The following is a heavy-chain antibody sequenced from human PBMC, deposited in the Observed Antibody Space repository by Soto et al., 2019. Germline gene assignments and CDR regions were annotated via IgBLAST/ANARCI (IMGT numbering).Heavy chain of an antibody. V-gene: IGHV3-9*01. CDR1: GFTFDDYA. CDR2: ISWNSGSI. CDR3: ADGEGTY. Sequence: EVQLVESGGGLVQPGRSLRLSCAASGFTFDDYAMQWVRQAPGKGLEWVSGISWNSGSIGYADSVKGRFTISRDNAKNSLYLQMNSLRAEDTALYYCADGEGTYWGQGTLVTVSS. J-gene: IGHJ4*02. D-gene: IGHD3-10*01.